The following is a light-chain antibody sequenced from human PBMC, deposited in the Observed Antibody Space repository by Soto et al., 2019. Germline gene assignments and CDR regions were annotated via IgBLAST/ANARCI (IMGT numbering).Light chain of an antibody. CDR3: QQDGSPSWT. V-gene: IGKV3-20*01. CDR1: QSVSSSY. CDR2: GAS. J-gene: IGKJ1*01. Sequence: EIVLTQSPGTLSLSPGERATLSCRASQSVSSSYLAWYQQTPGQAPRLLIYGASSRATGIPNRFSGSGSEEDFTLTISRLAAEGFAVYYRQQDGSPSWTFGQGTKVEIK.